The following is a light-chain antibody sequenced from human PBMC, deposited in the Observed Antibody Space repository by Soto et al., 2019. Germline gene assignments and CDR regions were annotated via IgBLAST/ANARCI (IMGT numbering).Light chain of an antibody. J-gene: IGKJ1*01. V-gene: IGKV3-15*01. CDR1: QSVSSN. CDR3: QQYNNWPPWT. Sequence: EIVMTQSPATLSVSPGERATLSCRASQSVSSNLAWYQQKPGQAPRLLIYGASTSATGIPARFSGSGSGTEFTLPISSLQSEDFAVYYCQQYNNWPPWTFGQGTKVEIK. CDR2: GAS.